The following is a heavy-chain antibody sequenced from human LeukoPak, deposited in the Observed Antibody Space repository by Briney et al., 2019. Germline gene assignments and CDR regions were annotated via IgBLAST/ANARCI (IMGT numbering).Heavy chain of an antibody. Sequence: SETLSLTCTVSGYSISSGYYWGWIRQPPGKGLEWIGSIYHSGSTYYNPSLKSRVTISVDTSKNQFSLKLSSVTAADTAVYYCARGRRVFDYWGQGTLVTVSS. V-gene: IGHV4-38-2*02. CDR2: IYHSGST. D-gene: IGHD5-24*01. CDR1: GYSISSGYY. J-gene: IGHJ4*02. CDR3: ARGRRVFDY.